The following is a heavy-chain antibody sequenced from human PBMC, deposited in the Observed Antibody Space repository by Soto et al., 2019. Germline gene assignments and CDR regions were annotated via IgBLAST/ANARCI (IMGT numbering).Heavy chain of an antibody. CDR1: GFTINRND. D-gene: IGHD6-19*01. Sequence: PGGSLSLSCAASGFTINRNDMYWVRQAPGKGLEWVSSISSTTNYIYYGDSMKGRFTISRDNAKNSLYLEMNSLRAEDTAVYYCASEYSSAVRTIDYWGQGTLVTVSS. V-gene: IGHV3-21*04. J-gene: IGHJ4*02. CDR2: ISSTTNYI. CDR3: ASEYSSAVRTIDY.